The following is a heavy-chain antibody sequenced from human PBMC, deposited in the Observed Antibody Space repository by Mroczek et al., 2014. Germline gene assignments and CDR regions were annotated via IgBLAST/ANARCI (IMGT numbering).Heavy chain of an antibody. CDR2: ISYDGSNK. J-gene: IGHJ4*02. V-gene: IGHV3-30*18. D-gene: IGHD1-7*01. Sequence: QVQLQESGGGVVQPGRSLRLSCAASGFTFSSYGMHWVRQAPGKGLEWVAVISYDGSNKYYADSVKGRFTISRDNSKNTLYLQMNSLRAEDTAVYYCAKGNWNYGEYFDYWGQGTLVTVSS. CDR3: AKGNWNYGEYFDY. CDR1: GFTFSSYG.